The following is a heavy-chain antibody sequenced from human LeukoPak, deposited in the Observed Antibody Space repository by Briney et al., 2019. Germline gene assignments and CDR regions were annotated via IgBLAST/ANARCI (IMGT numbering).Heavy chain of an antibody. D-gene: IGHD4-23*01. CDR3: AKDQEGYGGIPNWYFDL. CDR1: GFTFSGYG. Sequence: GGSLRLFCAASGFTFSGYGMHWVRQAPGKGLQWVAFIRYGGSDKYYADSVKGRFTISRDNSKNTLYLQMNSLRAEDTAVYYCAKDQEGYGGIPNWYFDLWGRGTLVSVSS. CDR2: IRYGGSDK. V-gene: IGHV3-30*02. J-gene: IGHJ2*01.